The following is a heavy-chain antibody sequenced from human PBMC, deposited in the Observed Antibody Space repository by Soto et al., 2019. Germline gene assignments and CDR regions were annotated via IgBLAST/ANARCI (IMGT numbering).Heavy chain of an antibody. CDR2: ISAYNGNT. V-gene: IGHV1-18*01. CDR3: ARDRLHYYDSSGYYSENYCGMDV. D-gene: IGHD3-22*01. Sequence: ASVKVSFKASGYTFTSYGISWLRQAPGEGREWMGWISAYNGNTNYAQKLQGRVTMTTDTSTSTAYMELRSLRSDDTAVYYCARDRLHYYDSSGYYSENYCGMDVWGQGTTVTVSS. J-gene: IGHJ6*02. CDR1: GYTFTSYG.